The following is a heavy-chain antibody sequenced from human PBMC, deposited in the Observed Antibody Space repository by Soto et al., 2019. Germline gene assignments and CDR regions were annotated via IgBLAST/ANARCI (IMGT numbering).Heavy chain of an antibody. Sequence: QAQLQQWGAGLLKPSETLSLTCAVYGGSFSGHYWSWIRQAPGKGLEWIGEINHSGSTNYNPSLRSRVTISVDTSKNQCSLKLSSVTAADTSVYYCARGITLKAVVQRDAPDKTYFDSWGRGTLVTVSS. CDR2: INHSGST. J-gene: IGHJ4*02. V-gene: IGHV4-34*01. D-gene: IGHD3-22*01. CDR1: GGSFSGHY. CDR3: ARGITLKAVVQRDAPDKTYFDS.